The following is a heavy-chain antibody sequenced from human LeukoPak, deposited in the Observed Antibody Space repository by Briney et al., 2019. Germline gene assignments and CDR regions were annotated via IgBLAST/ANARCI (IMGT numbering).Heavy chain of an antibody. J-gene: IGHJ4*02. CDR2: IRPSGDNT. CDR1: GFTFSSYA. D-gene: IGHD4-17*01. V-gene: IGHV3-23*01. CDR3: AKAKTTVTTLRVPAFFDY. Sequence: GGSLRLSCAASGFTFSSYAMSWVRQAPGRGLEWVSSIRPSGDNTYYADSVKGRFTISRDNSKNTLYLQMNSLRAEDTAVYYCAKAKTTVTTLRVPAFFDYWGQGTLVTVSS.